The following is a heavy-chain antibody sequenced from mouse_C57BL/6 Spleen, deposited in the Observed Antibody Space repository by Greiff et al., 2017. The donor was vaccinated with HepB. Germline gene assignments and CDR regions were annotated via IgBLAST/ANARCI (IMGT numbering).Heavy chain of an antibody. CDR3: ARGGYYSNPAWFAY. CDR1: GYSITSGYY. J-gene: IGHJ3*01. CDR2: ISYDGSN. Sequence: EVKLLESGPGLVKPSQSLSLTCSVTGYSITSGYYWNWIRQFPGNKLEWMGYISYDGSNNYNPSLKNRISITRDTSKNQFFLKLNSVTTEDTATYYCARGGYYSNPAWFAYWGQGTLVTVSA. D-gene: IGHD2-5*01. V-gene: IGHV3-6*01.